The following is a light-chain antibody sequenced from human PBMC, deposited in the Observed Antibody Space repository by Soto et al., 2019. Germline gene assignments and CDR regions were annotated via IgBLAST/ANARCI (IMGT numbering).Light chain of an antibody. CDR3: QHYNSHSFYT. J-gene: IGKJ2*01. Sequence: DIQMTQSPSTLSASVGDRVTVTCRANQDVDSFLAWYQQKPGKAPKLLIYLASRLERGVPSRFSGSGSGSEYTLTISGLQPDDFATYVCQHYNSHSFYTFGQGTKLEIK. V-gene: IGKV1-5*03. CDR1: QDVDSF. CDR2: LAS.